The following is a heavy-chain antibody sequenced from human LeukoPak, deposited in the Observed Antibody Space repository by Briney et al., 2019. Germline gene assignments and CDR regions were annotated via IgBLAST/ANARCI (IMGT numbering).Heavy chain of an antibody. CDR2: ISAGGDRT. V-gene: IGHV3-23*01. Sequence: GGSLRLSCAASGFTFSTYAMTWVRQAPGKGLEWVSGISAGGDRTYYADSVKGRFTISRDNSKNTLYLQLNSLRAEDTAEYYCARSTVGTSCCTAVDYWGQGTLVTVSS. D-gene: IGHD1-26*01. CDR3: ARSTVGTSCCTAVDY. J-gene: IGHJ4*02. CDR1: GFTFSTYA.